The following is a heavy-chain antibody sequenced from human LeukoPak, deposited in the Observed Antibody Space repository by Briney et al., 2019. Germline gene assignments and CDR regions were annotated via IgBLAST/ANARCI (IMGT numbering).Heavy chain of an antibody. CDR2: ISGSGSST. D-gene: IGHD3-22*01. J-gene: IGHJ4*02. CDR1: GFTFSSYA. CDR3: AGPYDGSGHAFDY. V-gene: IGHV3-23*01. Sequence: GGSLRLSCAASGFTFSSYAMSWVRQAPGKGLEWLSSISGSGSSTYYADSVKGRFTISRDNSKNTLYLQMNSLRAEDSAVYYCAGPYDGSGHAFDYWGQGTLVTVSS.